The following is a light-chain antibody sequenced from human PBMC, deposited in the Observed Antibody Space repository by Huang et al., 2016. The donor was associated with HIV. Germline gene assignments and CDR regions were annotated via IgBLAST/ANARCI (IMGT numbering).Light chain of an antibody. V-gene: IGKV2-30*01. CDR1: LSLVDSAGNTY. Sequence: DVVRSRSLHSLRVTLGQQASISCRSTLSLVDSAGNTYVNWFQQRPGQSPRLLIYTASSRDSGIPDRFSGSGSGADFTLKISRVEAEDVGVYYCMQGKHWPPAFGRGTKVEIK. CDR2: TAS. J-gene: IGKJ1*01. CDR3: MQGKHWPPA.